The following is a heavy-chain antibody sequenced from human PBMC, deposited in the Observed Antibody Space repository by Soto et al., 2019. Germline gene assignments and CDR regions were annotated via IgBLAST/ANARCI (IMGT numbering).Heavy chain of an antibody. Sequence: PSETLSLTCTVSGGSISSGGYYWSWIRQHPGKGLEWIGYIYYSGSTYYNPSLKSRVTISVDTSKNQFSLKLSSVTAADTAVYYCARDSGGNDDVVYFDYWGQGTLVTVSS. CDR2: IYYSGST. V-gene: IGHV4-31*03. CDR3: ARDSGGNDDVVYFDY. J-gene: IGHJ4*02. CDR1: GGSISSGGYY. D-gene: IGHD1-1*01.